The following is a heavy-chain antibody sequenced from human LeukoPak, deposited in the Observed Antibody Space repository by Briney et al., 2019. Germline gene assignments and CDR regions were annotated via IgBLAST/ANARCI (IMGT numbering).Heavy chain of an antibody. D-gene: IGHD4-23*01. CDR2: INHSGST. Sequence: SETLSLTCAVYGGSFSGYYWSWIRPPPGKGLEWIGEINHSGSTNYNPSLKSRVTISVDTSKNQFSLKLSSVTAADTAVYYCAAVGGNSENYWGQGTLVTVSS. J-gene: IGHJ4*02. V-gene: IGHV4-34*01. CDR3: AAVGGNSENY. CDR1: GGSFSGYY.